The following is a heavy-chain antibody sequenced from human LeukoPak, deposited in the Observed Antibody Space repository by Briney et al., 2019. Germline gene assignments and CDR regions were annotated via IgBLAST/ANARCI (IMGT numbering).Heavy chain of an antibody. CDR3: ATSSNAPGNH. D-gene: IGHD2-2*01. V-gene: IGHV3-7*02. Sequence: GGSLRLSCATSGFTFTSFWFTWARQAPGKGLEWVASIKQDGSEKHYVDSVEGRFTISRDNAKNSLNLQMNSLRAEDTAVYYCATSSNAPGNHWGQGTLVTVSS. CDR1: GFTFTSFW. CDR2: IKQDGSEK. J-gene: IGHJ5*02.